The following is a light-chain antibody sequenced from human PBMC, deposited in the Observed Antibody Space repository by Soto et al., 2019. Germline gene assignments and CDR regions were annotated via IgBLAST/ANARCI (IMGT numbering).Light chain of an antibody. V-gene: IGKV1-39*01. Sequence: DMQSSQSLSTLSASVGDRVTITCRASQSLNNYLAWYQQKPGKAPKLLIYAASSLQSGVPSRFSGSGSGTDFTLTISILQPEDFAPYYCQQSDSTSPITFDQGTRLENK. CDR3: QQSDSTSPIT. J-gene: IGKJ5*01. CDR1: QSLNNY. CDR2: AAS.